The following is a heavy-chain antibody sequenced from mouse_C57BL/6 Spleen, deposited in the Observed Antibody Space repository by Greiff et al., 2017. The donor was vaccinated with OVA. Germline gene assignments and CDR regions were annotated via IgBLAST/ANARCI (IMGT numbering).Heavy chain of an antibody. D-gene: IGHD3-2*02. V-gene: IGHV2-9*01. CDR1: GFSLTSYG. CDR2: IWGGGST. J-gene: IGHJ4*01. CDR3: AKHQRTAQAGAMDY. Sequence: VKLVESGPGLVAPSQSLSITCTVSGFSLTSYGVDWVRQPPGQGLEWLGVIWGGGSTNYNSALMSRQSISKDNSKSQGFLKMNSMHTDDTAMYYCAKHQRTAQAGAMDYWGQGTSVTVSS.